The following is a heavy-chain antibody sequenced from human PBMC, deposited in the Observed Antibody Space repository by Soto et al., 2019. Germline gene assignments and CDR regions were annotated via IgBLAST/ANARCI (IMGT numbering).Heavy chain of an antibody. D-gene: IGHD3-22*01. V-gene: IGHV4-61*01. CDR1: GGSVSSGSYY. CDR2: IYYSGST. CDR3: ARGGDSSGYPMYYYGMDV. Sequence: QVQLQESGPGLVKPSETLSLTCTVSGGSVSSGSYYWSWIRQPPGKGLEWIGYIYYSGSTNYNPSLKSRGTISVDTSKNHFSLKLSSVTAADTAVYYCARGGDSSGYPMYYYGMDVWGQGTTVTVSS. J-gene: IGHJ6*02.